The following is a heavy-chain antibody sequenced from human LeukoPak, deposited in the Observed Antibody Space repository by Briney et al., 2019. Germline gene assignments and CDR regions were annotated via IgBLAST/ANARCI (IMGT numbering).Heavy chain of an antibody. CDR1: GGTFSSYA. D-gene: IGHD7-27*01. CDR3: ARDNRIGLPITGGNDAFDI. Sequence: ASVKVSCKASGGTFSSYAISWVRQAPGQGLEWMGGIIPIFGTANYAQKFQGRVTITADESTSTAYMELSSLRSEDTAVYYCARDNRIGLPITGGNDAFDIWGQGTMVAVSS. V-gene: IGHV1-69*13. CDR2: IIPIFGTA. J-gene: IGHJ3*02.